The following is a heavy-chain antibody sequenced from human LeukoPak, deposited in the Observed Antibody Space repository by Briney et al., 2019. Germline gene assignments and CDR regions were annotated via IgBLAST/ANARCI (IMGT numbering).Heavy chain of an antibody. J-gene: IGHJ4*02. Sequence: GGSLRLSCSASGFTSSSYGMHWVRQAPGKGLEWVAMIWSDGNKKNYVDSAKGRFTISRDNSKNTLYLQLNRLRVEDTAVYYCVRGDGLILFDYWGQGTLVTVSS. D-gene: IGHD5-24*01. CDR2: IWSDGNKK. V-gene: IGHV3-33*01. CDR3: VRGDGLILFDY. CDR1: GFTSSSYG.